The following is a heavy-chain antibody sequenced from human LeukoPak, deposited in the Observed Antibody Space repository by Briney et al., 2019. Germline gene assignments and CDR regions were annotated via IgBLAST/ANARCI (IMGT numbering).Heavy chain of an antibody. CDR1: GYTFTGYY. Sequence: ASVKVSCKASGYTFTGYYMHWVRQAPGPGLEWMGWINPNSGGTNYAQKFQGRVTMPRDTSISTAYMELRRLRSDDTAVYYCASSVAGTGYYYYMDVWGKGTTVTISS. V-gene: IGHV1-2*02. CDR2: INPNSGGT. J-gene: IGHJ6*03. D-gene: IGHD6-19*01. CDR3: ASSVAGTGYYYYMDV.